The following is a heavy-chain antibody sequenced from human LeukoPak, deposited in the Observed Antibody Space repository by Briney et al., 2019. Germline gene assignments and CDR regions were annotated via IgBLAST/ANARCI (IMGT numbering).Heavy chain of an antibody. CDR1: GGSFSGYY. V-gene: IGHV4-34*01. J-gene: IGHJ6*03. D-gene: IGHD3-3*01. CDR2: INHSGST. Sequence: SETLSLTCAVYGGSFSGYYWSWIRQPPGKGLEWIGEINHSGSTNYNPSLKSRVTISVDTSKNQFSLKLGSVTAADTAVYYCARDRSPQWGGYSGMDYMDVWGKGTTVTVSS. CDR3: ARDRSPQWGGYSGMDYMDV.